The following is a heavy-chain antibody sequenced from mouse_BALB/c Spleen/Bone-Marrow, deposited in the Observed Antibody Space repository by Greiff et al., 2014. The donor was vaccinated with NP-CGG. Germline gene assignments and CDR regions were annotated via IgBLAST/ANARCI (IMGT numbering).Heavy chain of an antibody. Sequence: QVQLQQSGAELARPGASVKMSCKASGYTFTSFTIHWVKQRPGQGLEWIGYINPSSGYTNYNQNFKDKATLTADKSASTAYMQLTSLTSEDSAVYYRARRDYGPFYALDYWGQGTSVTVSS. D-gene: IGHD1-2*01. CDR3: ARRDYGPFYALDY. J-gene: IGHJ4*01. CDR2: INPSSGYT. CDR1: GYTFTSFT. V-gene: IGHV1-4*01.